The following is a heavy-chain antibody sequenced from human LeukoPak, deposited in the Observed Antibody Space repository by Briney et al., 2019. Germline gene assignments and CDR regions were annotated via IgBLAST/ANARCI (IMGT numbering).Heavy chain of an antibody. CDR1: GYTFSNQV. CDR3: AKDGVTSSGYRRDFHY. Sequence: PGGSLMLCCPASGYTFSNQVMHWCRQAPGKGLEWVALISFDGSNKYYADSVKGRFTISRDSPKSTLYLQMNSLRAEDTAVYHCAKDGVTSSGYRRDFHYWGEGAIVSASS. D-gene: IGHD3-22*01. V-gene: IGHV3-30*18. J-gene: IGHJ4*02. CDR2: ISFDGSNK.